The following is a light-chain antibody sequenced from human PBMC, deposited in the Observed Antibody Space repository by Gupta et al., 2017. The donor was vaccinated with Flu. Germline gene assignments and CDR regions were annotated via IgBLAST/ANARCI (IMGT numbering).Light chain of an antibody. CDR1: SSNIGNKL. CDR2: EDE. Sequence: KVTISCSGSSSNIGNKLVSWYQHLPGAAPKLLIYEDEKRPSGIPDRFSGSKSGTSATLGITGLQTGDEADYYCVTWDNSRIAVVFGGGTKLTVL. J-gene: IGLJ2*01. CDR3: VTWDNSRIAVV. V-gene: IGLV1-51*02.